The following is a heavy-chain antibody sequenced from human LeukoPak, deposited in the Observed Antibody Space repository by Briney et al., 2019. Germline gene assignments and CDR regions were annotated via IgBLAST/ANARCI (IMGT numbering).Heavy chain of an antibody. CDR2: MKQDGSEK. V-gene: IGHV3-7*01. J-gene: IGHJ4*02. CDR1: GFTFSSYW. Sequence: PGGSLRLSCAAPGFTFSSYWMSWVRQAPGKGLEWVANMKQDGSEKYYVDSVKGRFTISRDNAKNSLYLQMNSLRAEDTAVYYCARSAPRVFYDSSGYVGFDYWGQGTLVTVSS. D-gene: IGHD3-22*01. CDR3: ARSAPRVFYDSSGYVGFDY.